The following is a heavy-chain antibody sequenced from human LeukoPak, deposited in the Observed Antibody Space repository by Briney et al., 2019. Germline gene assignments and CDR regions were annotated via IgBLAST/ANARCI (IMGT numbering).Heavy chain of an antibody. J-gene: IGHJ4*02. V-gene: IGHV1-18*01. D-gene: IGHD5-18*01. CDR3: ARDLAPSPIQLWQPDFDY. Sequence: ASVKVSCEASGYTFTSYGISWVRQAPGQGLEWMGWISVYNGNTNYAQKLQGRVTMTTDTSTSTAYMELRSLRSDDTAVYYCARDLAPSPIQLWQPDFDYWGQGTLVTVSS. CDR2: ISVYNGNT. CDR1: GYTFTSYG.